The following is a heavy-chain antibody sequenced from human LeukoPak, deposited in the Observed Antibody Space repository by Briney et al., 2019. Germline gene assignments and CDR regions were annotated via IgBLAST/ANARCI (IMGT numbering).Heavy chain of an antibody. D-gene: IGHD5-12*01. CDR2: INSDGSST. CDR3: ARVLRGYGLNYFDY. J-gene: IGHJ4*02. CDR1: GFAFSSYW. V-gene: IGHV3-74*01. Sequence: GGSLRLSCAASGFAFSSYWMHWVRQAPGKGLVWVSRINSDGSSTSYADSVKGRFTISRDNAKNTLYLQMNSLRAEDTAVYYCARVLRGYGLNYFDYWGQGTLVTVSS.